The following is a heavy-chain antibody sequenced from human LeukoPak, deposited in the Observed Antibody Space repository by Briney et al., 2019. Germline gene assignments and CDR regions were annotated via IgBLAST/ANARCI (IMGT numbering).Heavy chain of an antibody. V-gene: IGHV4-34*11. D-gene: IGHD3-3*01. J-gene: IGHJ3*02. CDR2: IYYSGST. CDR3: AREVRRGYDFWSGYSDAFDI. CDR1: GGSFSGYY. Sequence: SETLSLTCAVYGGSFSGYYWSWIRQPPGKGLEWIGHIYYSGSTNYNPSLKSRVTISVDTSKNQLSLKLSSVTAADTAVYYCAREVRRGYDFWSGYSDAFDIWGQGTMVTVSS.